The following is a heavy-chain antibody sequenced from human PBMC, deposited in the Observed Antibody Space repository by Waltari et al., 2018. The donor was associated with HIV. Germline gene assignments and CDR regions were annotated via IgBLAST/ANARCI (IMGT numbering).Heavy chain of an antibody. CDR2: FDPEDDKT. CDR3: ATGGGTTSIQLYDLDV. J-gene: IGHJ6*02. Sequence: QVQLIQSGAEVKKPGASVKVSCKVFGYTLTELSMHWVRQAPGKGLEWMGGFDPEDDKTIYSQKFQGRVTMTEDTSTDSAYMELRSLTSEDTAVYYCATGGGTTSIQLYDLDVWGQGTTVTVSS. V-gene: IGHV1-24*01. D-gene: IGHD1-26*01. CDR1: GYTLTELS.